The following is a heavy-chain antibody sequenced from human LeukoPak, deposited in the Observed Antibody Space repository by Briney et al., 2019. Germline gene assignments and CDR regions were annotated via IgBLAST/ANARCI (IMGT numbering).Heavy chain of an antibody. CDR2: ISYDGSRK. Sequence: GGSLRLSCAASGFTFSSYAMHWVRQAPGKGLEWVAVISYDGSRKYYADSVKGRFTISRDDSKNTMYLQMNSLRAEDTAVYYCARDKLWFGELFKGDWFDPWGQGTLVTVSS. D-gene: IGHD3-10*01. CDR1: GFTFSSYA. CDR3: ARDKLWFGELFKGDWFDP. J-gene: IGHJ5*02. V-gene: IGHV3-30-3*01.